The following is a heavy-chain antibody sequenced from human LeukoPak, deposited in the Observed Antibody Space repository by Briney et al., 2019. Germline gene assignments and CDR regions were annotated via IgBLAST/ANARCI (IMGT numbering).Heavy chain of an antibody. Sequence: PGGSLRLSCAASGFTFSSYSMNWVRQAPGKGLEWVSSISSSSSYIYYADSVKGRFTISRDNAKNSLYLQMNSLRAEDTAVYYCARSDSSGYYYYMDVWGKGTTVTVSS. D-gene: IGHD6-25*01. CDR2: ISSSSSYI. CDR1: GFTFSSYS. J-gene: IGHJ6*03. V-gene: IGHV3-21*01. CDR3: ARSDSSGYYYYMDV.